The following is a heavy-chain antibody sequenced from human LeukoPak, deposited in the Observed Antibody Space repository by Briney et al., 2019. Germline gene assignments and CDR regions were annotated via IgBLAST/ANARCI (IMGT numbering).Heavy chain of an antibody. Sequence: GASVKVSCKASGYTFTGYYMHWVRQAPRQGLEWMGWINPNSGGTNYAQKFQGRVTMTRDTSISTAYMELSRLRSDDTAVYYCARNYGDYEKFDYWGQGTLVTVSS. V-gene: IGHV1-2*02. CDR1: GYTFTGYY. CDR2: INPNSGGT. CDR3: ARNYGDYEKFDY. D-gene: IGHD4-17*01. J-gene: IGHJ4*02.